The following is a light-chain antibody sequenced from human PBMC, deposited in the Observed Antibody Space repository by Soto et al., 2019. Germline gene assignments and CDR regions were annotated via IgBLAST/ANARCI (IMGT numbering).Light chain of an antibody. V-gene: IGLV2-14*01. CDR3: SSYTSSNTLVV. CDR1: SSDVGGYNY. CDR2: DVD. J-gene: IGLJ2*01. Sequence: QSVLTQPASVSGSPGQSIAISCTGTSSDVGGYNYVSWYQQRPGKAPKLMLYDVDNRPSGVSSRFSGSKSGNTASLTISGLQAEDEADYYCSSYTSSNTLVVFGGGTKVTVL.